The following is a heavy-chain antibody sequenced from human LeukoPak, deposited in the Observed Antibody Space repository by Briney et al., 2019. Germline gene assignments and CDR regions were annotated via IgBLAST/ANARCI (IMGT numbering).Heavy chain of an antibody. V-gene: IGHV3-30*18. Sequence: GGSLRLSCAASGFTFSSYGMHWVRQAPGKGLEWVAVISYDGSNKYYADSVKGRFTISRDNSKNTLYLQMNSLRAEDTAVYYCAKDRDYGDYGWVDYWGQGTLVTVSS. CDR1: GFTFSSYG. D-gene: IGHD4-17*01. CDR2: ISYDGSNK. CDR3: AKDRDYGDYGWVDY. J-gene: IGHJ4*02.